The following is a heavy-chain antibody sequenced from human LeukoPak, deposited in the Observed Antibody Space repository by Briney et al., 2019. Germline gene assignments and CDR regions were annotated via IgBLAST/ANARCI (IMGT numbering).Heavy chain of an antibody. D-gene: IGHD3-9*01. CDR1: GFTFSNYA. Sequence: GASLRLSCAASGFTFSNYAMSWVRQAPGKGLEWVSAITGSGGNTYYADSVKGRFTTSRDNSKNTLYLQMNSLRAEDTAVYYCVKWGDYDVLTGYYVSDYWGQGTLVTVSS. V-gene: IGHV3-23*01. CDR2: ITGSGGNT. J-gene: IGHJ4*02. CDR3: VKWGDYDVLTGYYVSDY.